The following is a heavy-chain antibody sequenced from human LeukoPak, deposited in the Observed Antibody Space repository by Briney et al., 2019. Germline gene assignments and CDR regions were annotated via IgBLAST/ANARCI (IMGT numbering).Heavy chain of an antibody. D-gene: IGHD3-3*01. CDR1: GFTFSSYS. J-gene: IGHJ4*02. V-gene: IGHV3-48*01. CDR2: ISSGSSTM. CDR3: AGDYDFWSGSYTGVFDY. Sequence: GGSLRLSCAASGFTFSSYSMNWVRQAPGKRLEWISYISSGSSTMYYADSVKGRFTISRDNAKNSLYLQMNSLRAEDPAVYYCAGDYDFWSGSYTGVFDYWGQGTLVPVSS.